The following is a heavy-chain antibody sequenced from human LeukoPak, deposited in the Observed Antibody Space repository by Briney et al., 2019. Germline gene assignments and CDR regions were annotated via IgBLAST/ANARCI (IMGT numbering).Heavy chain of an antibody. CDR3: ARDPPDGWSHLWDY. Sequence: GESLKISCKGSGYSFTTYGISWVRQTPGQGLEWMGWISGYNGNTRYAHKLQGRVTMTTDTSTTTAYMELRSLRADDTAVYYCARDPPDGWSHLWDYWGQGTPVTVFS. V-gene: IGHV1-18*01. CDR1: GYSFTTYG. D-gene: IGHD2-15*01. CDR2: ISGYNGNT. J-gene: IGHJ4*02.